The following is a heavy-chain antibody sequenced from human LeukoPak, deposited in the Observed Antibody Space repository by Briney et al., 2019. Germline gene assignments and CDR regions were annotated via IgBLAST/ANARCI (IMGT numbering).Heavy chain of an antibody. D-gene: IGHD5-24*01. CDR2: IYYSGST. Sequence: PSETLSLTCTVSGGSISSSSYYWGWIRQPPGKGLEWIGSIYYSGSTYYNPSLKSRVTISVDTSKNQFSLKLSSVTAADTAVYYCARDSVEMATISGVDYWGQGTLVTVSS. CDR1: GGSISSSSYY. CDR3: ARDSVEMATISGVDY. J-gene: IGHJ4*02. V-gene: IGHV4-39*07.